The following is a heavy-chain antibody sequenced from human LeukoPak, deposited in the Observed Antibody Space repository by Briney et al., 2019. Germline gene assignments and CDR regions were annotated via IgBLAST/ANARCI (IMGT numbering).Heavy chain of an antibody. J-gene: IGHJ4*02. D-gene: IGHD6-19*01. CDR3: ASRIVSGWYNY. V-gene: IGHV4-34*01. CDR1: GGSFSGYY. CDR2: INHSGST. Sequence: AETLSLTCAAYGGSFSGYYWSWIRQPPGKGLEWIGEINHSGSTNYNASLKSRVTISVDTSKNQFALKLSSVTAADTAVYYCASRIVSGWYNYWGQGTLVTVSS.